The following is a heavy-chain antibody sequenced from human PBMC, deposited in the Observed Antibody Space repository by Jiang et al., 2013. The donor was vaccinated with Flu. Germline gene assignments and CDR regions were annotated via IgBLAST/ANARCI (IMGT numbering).Heavy chain of an antibody. CDR1: GFTVSSNY. CDR2: IYSGGST. V-gene: IGHV3-53*04. Sequence: QLLESGGGLVQPGGSLRLSCAASGFTVSSNYMSWVRQAPGKGLEWVSVIYSGGSTYYADSVKGRFTISRHNSKNTLYLQMNSLRAEDTAVYYCARGSTVTPQYWYFDLWGRGTLVTVSS. CDR3: ARGSTVTPQYWYFDL. J-gene: IGHJ2*01. D-gene: IGHD4-17*01.